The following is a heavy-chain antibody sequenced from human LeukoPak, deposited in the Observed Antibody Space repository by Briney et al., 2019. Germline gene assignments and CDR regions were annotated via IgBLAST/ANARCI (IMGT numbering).Heavy chain of an antibody. CDR1: GFTLSDHW. CDR2: VESVASRT. V-gene: IGHV3-74*03. CDR3: VKGGHKLDIQTTHYYYGLDV. J-gene: IGHJ6*02. D-gene: IGHD5-12*01. Sequence: GGSLRLSCVASGFTLSDHWMYWVRQGPSRGLAHVSRVESVASRTTYADSVKGRFTISRDDAKNTMYLQMNSLRVEDMAVYYCVKGGHKLDIQTTHYYYGLDVWGQGTTVAVS.